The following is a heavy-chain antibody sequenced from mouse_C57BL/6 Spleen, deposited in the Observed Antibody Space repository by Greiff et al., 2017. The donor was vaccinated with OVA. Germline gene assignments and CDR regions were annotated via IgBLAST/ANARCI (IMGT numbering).Heavy chain of an antibody. CDR3: AREGLAY. Sequence: VQLQQPGAELVMPGASVKLSCKASGYTFTSYWMHWVKQRPGQGLEWIGEIDPSDSYTNYNQKFKGKSTLTVDKSPSTAYMQLSSLTSEDSAVYYCAREGLAYWGQGTLVTVSA. V-gene: IGHV1-69*01. CDR1: GYTFTSYW. D-gene: IGHD2-4*01. CDR2: IDPSDSYT. J-gene: IGHJ3*01.